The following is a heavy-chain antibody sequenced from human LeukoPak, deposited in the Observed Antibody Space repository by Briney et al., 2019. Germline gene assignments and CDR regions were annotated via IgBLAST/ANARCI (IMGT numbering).Heavy chain of an antibody. J-gene: IGHJ4*02. D-gene: IGHD6-19*01. CDR2: IYTSGST. CDR1: GGSISSGSYY. Sequence: SQTLSLTCTVSGGSISSGSYYWNWIRQPAGKGLEWIGRIYTSGSTNYNPSLKSRVTISVDTSKNQFSLKLSSVTAADTAVYYCARAVAGRGDFDYWGQGTLVTVSS. V-gene: IGHV4-61*02. CDR3: ARAVAGRGDFDY.